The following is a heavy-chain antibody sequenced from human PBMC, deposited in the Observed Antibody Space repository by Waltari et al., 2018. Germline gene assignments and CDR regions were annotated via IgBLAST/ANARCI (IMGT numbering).Heavy chain of an antibody. V-gene: IGHV1-8*01. CDR3: ARDLHYYDSSGYLRGYGMDV. Sequence: QVQLVQSGAEVKRPGASVKVSCKASGYTFTSYDINWVRQATGQGLEWMGWMNPNSGYTAYAQNCQGRVTITRDTSIRTAYMELSSLRSEDTAVYYCARDLHYYDSSGYLRGYGMDVWGQGTTVTVSS. J-gene: IGHJ6*02. D-gene: IGHD3-22*01. CDR2: MNPNSGYT. CDR1: GYTFTSYD.